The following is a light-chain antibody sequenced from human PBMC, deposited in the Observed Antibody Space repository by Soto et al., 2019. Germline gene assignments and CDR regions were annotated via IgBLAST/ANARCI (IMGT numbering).Light chain of an antibody. J-gene: IGLJ2*01. CDR3: SSYTITSTLVL. CDR1: SSDVGAYDY. V-gene: IGLV2-14*03. CDR2: DVF. Sequence: QSALTQPASVSGSPGQSITISCTGTSSDVGAYDYVSWYQQHPGKAPQLLIYDVFNRPSGVSNRFSGSKSGNTASLTISGLQAEDEADYYCSSYTITSTLVLFGGGTKLTVL.